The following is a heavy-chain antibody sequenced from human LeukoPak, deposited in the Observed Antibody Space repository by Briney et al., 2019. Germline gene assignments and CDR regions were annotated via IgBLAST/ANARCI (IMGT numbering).Heavy chain of an antibody. CDR3: AKDWYCSSTSCYRSDSYYYYGMDV. D-gene: IGHD2-2*02. CDR1: GFSFSSYA. J-gene: IGHJ6*02. Sequence: GGSLRLSCAASGFSFSSYAMSWVRQAPGKGLEWVSAISGSGGSTYYADSVKGRFTISRDNSKNTLYLQMSSLRAEDTAVYYCAKDWYCSSTSCYRSDSYYYYGMDVWGQGTTVTVSS. CDR2: ISGSGGST. V-gene: IGHV3-23*01.